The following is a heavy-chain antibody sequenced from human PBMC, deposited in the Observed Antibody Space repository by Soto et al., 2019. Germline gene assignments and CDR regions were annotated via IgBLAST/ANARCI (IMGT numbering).Heavy chain of an antibody. D-gene: IGHD4-17*01. CDR3: ARPGDYDLAYFQH. V-gene: IGHV1-2*04. CDR1: GYTLTGYY. CDR2: INPNSGGT. J-gene: IGHJ1*01. Sequence: ASVKVSCKASGYTLTGYYMHWVRQAPGQGLEWMGWINPNSGGTNYAQKFQGWVTMTRDTSISTAYMELSRLRSDDTAVYYCARPGDYDLAYFQHWGQGTLVTVSS.